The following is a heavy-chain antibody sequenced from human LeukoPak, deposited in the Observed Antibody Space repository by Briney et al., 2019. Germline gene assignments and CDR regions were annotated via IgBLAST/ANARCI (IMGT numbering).Heavy chain of an antibody. CDR1: GGSISSSNW. CDR3: ARSVASIAARRWFDP. V-gene: IGHV4-4*02. CDR2: IYHSGST. Sequence: SETLSLTCAVSGGSISSSNWWSWVRQPPGKGLEWIGEIYHSGSTNYNSSLKSRVTISVDKSKNQFSLKLSSVTAADTAVYYCARSVASIAARRWFDPWGQGTLVTVSS. J-gene: IGHJ5*02. D-gene: IGHD6-6*01.